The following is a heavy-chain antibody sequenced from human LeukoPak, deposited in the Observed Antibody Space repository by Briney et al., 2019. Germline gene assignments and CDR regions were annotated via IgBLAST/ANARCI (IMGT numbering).Heavy chain of an antibody. CDR3: ARHLRNSGWYPEFM. CDR1: GGSISSYY. D-gene: IGHD6-19*01. V-gene: IGHV4-59*08. Sequence: SETLSLTCSVSGGSISSYYWSWIRQPPGKGLEWIGYIYDSGSTNYNPSLKSRVTISVDTSKNQFSLKLSSVTAADTAVYYCARHLRNSGWYPEFMWGQGTLVTVSS. J-gene: IGHJ4*02. CDR2: IYDSGST.